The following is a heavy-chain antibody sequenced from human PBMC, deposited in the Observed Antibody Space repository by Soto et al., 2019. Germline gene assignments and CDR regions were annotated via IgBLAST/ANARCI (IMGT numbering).Heavy chain of an antibody. CDR2: IHHSGAT. Sequence: QVQLQESGPGLVQPSGTLSLTCAVSGDSITGDNWWSWVRQPPGKGLEWIGEIHHSGATNYNPSLKSRVTQSVAQSKDPCSRKVDSVTAGDTAMFYCATQGFYRMGVWGRGTTVTVSS. CDR1: GDSITGDNW. CDR3: ATQGFYRMGV. V-gene: IGHV4-4*02. J-gene: IGHJ6*02.